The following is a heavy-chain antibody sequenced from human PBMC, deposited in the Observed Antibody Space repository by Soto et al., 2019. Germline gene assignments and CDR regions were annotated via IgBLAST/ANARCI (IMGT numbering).Heavy chain of an antibody. CDR3: ARTNYYDSSGYRY. CDR2: IITIFGPA. Sequence: QVQLVKSVAEVKKPGSSVKVSCQASGGTFSSYAISWVRQAPGQGLEWRGGIITIFGPANYAKKFQGRVTITADESTSTAYMELSSLRSEDTAVYYCARTNYYDSSGYRYWGQGSLVPVSS. V-gene: IGHV1-69*12. D-gene: IGHD3-22*01. CDR1: GGTFSSYA. J-gene: IGHJ4*02.